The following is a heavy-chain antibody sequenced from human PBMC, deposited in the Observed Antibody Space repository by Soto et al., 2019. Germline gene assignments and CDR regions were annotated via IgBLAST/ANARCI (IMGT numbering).Heavy chain of an antibody. Sequence: QVQLQESGPGLVKPSGTLSLTCAVSGGSISSSNWWSWVRQPPGKGLEWIGEIYHSGSTNYNPSLKSRVTISVDKSKNQFSLKLSSVTAADTAVYYCARAKKRAVVVAATSHGMDVWGQGTTVTVSS. CDR3: ARAKKRAVVVAATSHGMDV. CDR2: IYHSGST. D-gene: IGHD2-15*01. V-gene: IGHV4-4*02. J-gene: IGHJ6*02. CDR1: GGSISSSNW.